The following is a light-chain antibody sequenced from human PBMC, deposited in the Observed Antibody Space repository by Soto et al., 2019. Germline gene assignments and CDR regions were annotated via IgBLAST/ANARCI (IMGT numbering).Light chain of an antibody. CDR3: QQYNSHWT. J-gene: IGKJ1*01. CDR1: QSISSW. CDR2: DAS. V-gene: IGKV1-5*01. Sequence: DIQMTQSPSILSASVGDRVTISCRASQSISSWLAWYQQKPGKAPNLLIYDASSLQSGVPSRLSGIGSGTEFTLTISSLQPDDFATYYCQQYNSHWTFGQGTKVDTK.